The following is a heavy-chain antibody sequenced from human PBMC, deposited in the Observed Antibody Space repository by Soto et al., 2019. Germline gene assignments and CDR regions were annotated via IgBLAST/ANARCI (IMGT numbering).Heavy chain of an antibody. D-gene: IGHD3-3*01. CDR1: GFTFSSYG. J-gene: IGHJ6*02. CDR3: ARDGAIEWLLYYYYGMDV. V-gene: IGHV3-33*01. CDR2: IWYDGSNK. Sequence: LRLSCAASGFTFSSYGMHWVRQAPGKGLKWVAVIWYDGSNKYYADSVKGRFTISRDNSKNTLYLQMNSLRAEDTAVYYCARDGAIEWLLYYYYGMDVWGPGTTVTVSS.